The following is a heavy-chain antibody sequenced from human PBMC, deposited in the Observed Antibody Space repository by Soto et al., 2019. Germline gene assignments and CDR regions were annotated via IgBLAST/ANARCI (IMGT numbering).Heavy chain of an antibody. V-gene: IGHV4-39*01. CDR1: GGSISSTSYY. CDR2: IYYSGST. Sequence: QLQLQESGPGLVKPSETLSLTCSVSGGSISSTSYYWGWIRQPPGKGLEWIGSIYYSGSTYYNPSLKSRVTISVDTSKNQFSLKLSSVTAADTAVYYCARSVRKAVAGTRFFDYWGQGTLVTVSS. D-gene: IGHD6-19*01. J-gene: IGHJ4*02. CDR3: ARSVRKAVAGTRFFDY.